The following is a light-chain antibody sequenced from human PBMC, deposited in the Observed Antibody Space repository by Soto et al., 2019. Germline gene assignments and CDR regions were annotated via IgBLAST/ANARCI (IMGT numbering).Light chain of an antibody. CDR3: QQYNNWPPIT. Sequence: VLTQSPGTLSFSPGERATLSCRASQSVSSKLAWYQQKPGQAPRLLIYGASTRATGIPARFSGSGSGTEFTLTISSLQSEDFAVYYCQQYNNWPPITFGQGTRLEIK. V-gene: IGKV3D-15*01. J-gene: IGKJ5*01. CDR1: QSVSSK. CDR2: GAS.